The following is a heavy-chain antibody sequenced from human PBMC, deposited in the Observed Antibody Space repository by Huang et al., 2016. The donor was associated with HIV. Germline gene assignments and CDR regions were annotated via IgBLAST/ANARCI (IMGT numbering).Heavy chain of an antibody. D-gene: IGHD1-7*01. CDR2: SKQDESEK. CDR3: ATKTAAMDI. J-gene: IGHJ6*02. CDR1: TFRFGAYC. V-gene: IGHV3-7*01. Sequence: VESGGRLVQPGGSIRLSCVGSTFRFGAYCMSWVRQSPGKGLEGVANSKQDESEKYYVDSVKGRFNISRDNAKKVLFLEMNNVRVEDTATYYCATKTAAMDIWGQGTTVTVS.